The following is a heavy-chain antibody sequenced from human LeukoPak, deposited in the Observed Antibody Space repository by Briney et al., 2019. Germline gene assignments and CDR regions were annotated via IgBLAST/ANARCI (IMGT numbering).Heavy chain of an antibody. V-gene: IGHV1-69-2*01. D-gene: IGHD6-19*01. CDR1: GYTFTDYY. CDR3: ATGIAVAGIPYYFDY. CDR2: VDPEDGET. J-gene: IGHJ4*02. Sequence: GATVKISCKVSGYTFTDYYMNWVQQGPGKGLEWMGLVDPEDGETIYAEKFQARVTITADTSTDTAYMELSSLRSEDTAVYYCATGIAVAGIPYYFDYWGQGTLVTVSS.